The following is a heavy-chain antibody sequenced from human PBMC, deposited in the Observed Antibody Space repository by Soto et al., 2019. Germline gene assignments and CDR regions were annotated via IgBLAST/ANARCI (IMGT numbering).Heavy chain of an antibody. Sequence: PGESLKLSCTASGYIINNYWIGWVRQMPGQGLEWMGIIFPDDSDTRYSPSFQGHFTISVDKSISTAYVQWSSLKASDSAIYYCFRGGVTARTFDYWGQGTLVTVSS. D-gene: IGHD3-16*01. J-gene: IGHJ4*02. CDR1: GYIINNYW. CDR3: FRGGVTARTFDY. V-gene: IGHV5-51*01. CDR2: IFPDDSDT.